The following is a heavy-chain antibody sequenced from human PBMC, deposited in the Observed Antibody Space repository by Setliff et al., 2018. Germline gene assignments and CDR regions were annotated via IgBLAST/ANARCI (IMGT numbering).Heavy chain of an antibody. Sequence: ASVKVSCKASGGFSTHAFSWVRQVPGQGLEWMGGIIPILGTTDYAQNFQVRVTITTDESTSSAYLEMSNLRSEDTAVYYCASALIRRVAVAGKSQFDYWGQGTLVTVSS. CDR1: GGFSTHA. CDR3: ASALIRRVAVAGKSQFDY. V-gene: IGHV1-69*05. D-gene: IGHD6-19*01. J-gene: IGHJ4*01. CDR2: IIPILGTT.